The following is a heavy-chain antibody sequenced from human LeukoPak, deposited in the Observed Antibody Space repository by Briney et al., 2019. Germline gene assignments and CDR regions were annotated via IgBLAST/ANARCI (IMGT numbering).Heavy chain of an antibody. J-gene: IGHJ4*02. D-gene: IGHD3-3*01. CDR1: GFTFSSYW. CDR3: ARVRKGRFLEWLGDY. V-gene: IGHV3-7*01. Sequence: GGSLRLSCAASGFTFSSYWMSWVRQAPGKGLEWVANIKQDGSEKYYVDSVKGRFTISRDNAKNSLYLQMNSLRAEGTAVYYCARVRKGRFLEWLGDYWGQGTLVTVSS. CDR2: IKQDGSEK.